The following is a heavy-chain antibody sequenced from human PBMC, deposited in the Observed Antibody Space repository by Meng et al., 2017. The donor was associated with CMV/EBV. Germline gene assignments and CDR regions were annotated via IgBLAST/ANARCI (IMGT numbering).Heavy chain of an antibody. D-gene: IGHD2-2*01. CDR2: INHSGST. V-gene: IGHV4-34*01. CDR1: GGSFSGYY. J-gene: IGHJ6*02. CDR3: ARGICSSTSCTTYYYYYYGMDV. Sequence: GSLRLSCAVYGGSFSGYYWSWIRQPPGKGLEWIGEINHSGSTNYNPSLKSRVTISVDTSKNQFSLKLSSVTAADTAVYYCARGICSSTSCTTYYYYYYGMDVWGQGTTVTVSS.